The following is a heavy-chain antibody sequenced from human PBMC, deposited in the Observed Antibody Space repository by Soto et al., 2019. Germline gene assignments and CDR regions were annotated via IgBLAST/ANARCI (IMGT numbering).Heavy chain of an antibody. Sequence: EVQLLESGGGLVQPGGSLRLSCAASGFIFSSYGMRWVRQAPGKGLEWVSAISGSGDSTYYADSVKGRFTISRDNSKNTLYLQMNSLRAEDTAVYYCARRGSGSYYDYWGQGTLVTVSS. CDR1: GFIFSSYG. D-gene: IGHD1-26*01. CDR3: ARRGSGSYYDY. V-gene: IGHV3-23*01. CDR2: ISGSGDST. J-gene: IGHJ4*02.